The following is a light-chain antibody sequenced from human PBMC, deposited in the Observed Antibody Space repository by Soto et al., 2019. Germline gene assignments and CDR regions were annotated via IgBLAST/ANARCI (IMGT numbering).Light chain of an antibody. J-gene: IGKJ1*01. Sequence: DIQLTQSPSSVSASVGDRVTVTCRASQGISNWLAWYQQKPGKAPKLLISAASSLQSGVPSRFSGSGSGTDFTLIISSLQPEEFATYYCQQANSFPWPFGQGTKVEIK. CDR1: QGISNW. CDR2: AAS. V-gene: IGKV1-12*02. CDR3: QQANSFPWP.